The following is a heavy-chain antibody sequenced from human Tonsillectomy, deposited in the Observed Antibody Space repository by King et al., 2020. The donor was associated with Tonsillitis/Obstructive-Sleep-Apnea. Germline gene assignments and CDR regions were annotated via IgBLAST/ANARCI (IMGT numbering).Heavy chain of an antibody. CDR3: ARSPDYGSVICRFDS. Sequence: VQLVESGGGLVQPGGSLRLSCVASGFDFSTYAMHWVRQAPGKGPEYVSGIGVNGHRTYYANSVKGRFTISRDNSKNTLYLQLGSLRGVDMAVYYCARSPDYGSVICRFDSWGHGTLVAVSS. V-gene: IGHV3-64*01. D-gene: IGHD3-10*01. J-gene: IGHJ4*01. CDR2: IGVNGHRT. CDR1: GFDFSTYA.